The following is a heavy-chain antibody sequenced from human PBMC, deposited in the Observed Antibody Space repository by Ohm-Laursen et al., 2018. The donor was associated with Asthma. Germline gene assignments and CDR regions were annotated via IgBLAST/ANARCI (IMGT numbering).Heavy chain of an antibody. D-gene: IGHD1-26*01. J-gene: IGHJ4*02. CDR3: ARDISGSYVDY. V-gene: IGHV4-4*02. CDR2: IYHSGST. Sequence: WVRQIPGKGLEWIGEIYHSGSTNYNPSLKSRVTISVDKSKNQFSLKMSSVTAADTAVYYCARDISGSYVDYWGQGTLVTVSS.